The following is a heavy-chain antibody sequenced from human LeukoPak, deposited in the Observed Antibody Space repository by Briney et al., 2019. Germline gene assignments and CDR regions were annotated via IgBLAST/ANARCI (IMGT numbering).Heavy chain of an antibody. CDR2: IYQSGST. Sequence: PLETLSLTCTVSGGSISSYYWGWIRQPPGKGLEWIGSIYQSGSTYYNPSLKSRVTISVDTSKNQFSLKLSSVTAADTAVYYCARISAGYSSSRTVFNWFDPWGQGTLVTVSS. D-gene: IGHD6-13*01. J-gene: IGHJ5*02. CDR3: ARISAGYSSSRTVFNWFDP. V-gene: IGHV4-38-2*02. CDR1: GGSISSYY.